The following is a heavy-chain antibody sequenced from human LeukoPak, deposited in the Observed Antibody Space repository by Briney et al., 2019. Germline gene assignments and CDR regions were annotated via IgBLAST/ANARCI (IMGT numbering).Heavy chain of an antibody. D-gene: IGHD6-19*01. CDR2: IDGGNGNT. J-gene: IGHJ1*01. CDR1: GYTFTIHV. V-gene: IGHV1-3*01. CDR3: ANAKVAGGFQYFQH. Sequence: ASVKVSCKTSGYTFTIHVTHWMRQAPGQSLEWMGSIDGGNGNTEYSQTFQGRVTFTRDTSASTGYMELSSLRSEDTAVYFCANAKVAGGFQYFQHWGQGTLVSVSA.